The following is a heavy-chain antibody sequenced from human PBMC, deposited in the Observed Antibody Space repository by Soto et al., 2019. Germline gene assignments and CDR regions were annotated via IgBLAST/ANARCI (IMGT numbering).Heavy chain of an antibody. Sequence: WGSMRLSCAASGVTCSSYAMRWVRQATGKGLEWVAVISYDGSNKYYADSVKGRFTISRDNSKNTLYLQMNSLRAEDTAVYYCARDPDYDFWSGYYRYYYYYYGMDVWGQGTTVTVSS. D-gene: IGHD3-3*01. CDR3: ARDPDYDFWSGYYRYYYYYYGMDV. CDR1: GVTCSSYA. V-gene: IGHV3-30-3*01. J-gene: IGHJ6*02. CDR2: ISYDGSNK.